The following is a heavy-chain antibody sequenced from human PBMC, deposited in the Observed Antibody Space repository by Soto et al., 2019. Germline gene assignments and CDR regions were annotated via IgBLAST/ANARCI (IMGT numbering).Heavy chain of an antibody. CDR1: GGSISSGNYY. CDR2: ISYSGST. V-gene: IGHV4-30-4*01. Sequence: PSETLSLTCTVSGGSISSGNYYWSCIRQPPGKDLEWIGFISYSGSTYYSTSLKSRVTISVDTSKSQFSLNLSFVTAADTSVYYCAILCTPATRLYFFDFSGQGSFDPVSS. CDR3: AILCTPATRLYFFDF. J-gene: IGHJ4*02. D-gene: IGHD1-1*01.